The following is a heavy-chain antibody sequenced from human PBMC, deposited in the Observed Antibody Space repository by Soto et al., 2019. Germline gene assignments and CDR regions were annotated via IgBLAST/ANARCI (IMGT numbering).Heavy chain of an antibody. Sequence: QVQLVESGGGVVQPGRSLRLSCAASGFTFSSYGMHWVRQAPGKGLEWVAVISYDGSNKYYADSVKGRFTISRDNSKNTLYLQMNSLRAEDTAVYYCAKDAVRGDSYYYYYMDVWGKGTTVTVSS. D-gene: IGHD3-10*01. CDR2: ISYDGSNK. CDR3: AKDAVRGDSYYYYYMDV. J-gene: IGHJ6*03. CDR1: GFTFSSYG. V-gene: IGHV3-30*18.